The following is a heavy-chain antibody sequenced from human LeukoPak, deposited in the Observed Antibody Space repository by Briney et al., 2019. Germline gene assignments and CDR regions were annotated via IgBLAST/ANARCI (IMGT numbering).Heavy chain of an antibody. CDR2: INPNSGNT. CDR3: ARNLLDSSGWYFIYYFDY. D-gene: IGHD6-19*01. Sequence: ASVKVSCKASGYTFTGYYMHWVRQAPGQGLEWMGRINPNSGNTGYAQKFQGRVTMTRNTSISTAYMELSSLRSEDTAVYYCARNLLDSSGWYFIYYFDYWGQGTLVTVSS. CDR1: GYTFTGYY. V-gene: IGHV1-8*02. J-gene: IGHJ4*02.